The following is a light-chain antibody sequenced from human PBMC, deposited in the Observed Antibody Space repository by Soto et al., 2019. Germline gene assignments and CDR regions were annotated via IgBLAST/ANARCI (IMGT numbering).Light chain of an antibody. CDR2: GVS. V-gene: IGKV3-15*01. Sequence: EIVMTQSPATLSVSPGERATLSCRASQSVSSNLAWYQQKPGQAPRLLIYGVSTRATGIPARFSGSGSGTEFTLTINSLQREDFATYYCQQTYNTPLTFGGGTKVDIK. CDR3: QQTYNTPLT. CDR1: QSVSSN. J-gene: IGKJ4*01.